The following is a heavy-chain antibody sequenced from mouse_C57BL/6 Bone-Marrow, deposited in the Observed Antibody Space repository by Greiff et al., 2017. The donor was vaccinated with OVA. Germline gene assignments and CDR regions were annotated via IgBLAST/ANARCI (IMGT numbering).Heavy chain of an antibody. CDR1: GFSLTSYG. Sequence: VMLVESGPGLVQPSQSLSITCTVSGFSLTSYGVHWVRQSPGKGLEWLGVIWSGGSTDYNAAFISRLSISKDNSKSQVFFKMNSLQADDTAIYYCARKDSNYSYFDVWGTGTTVTVSS. V-gene: IGHV2-2*01. J-gene: IGHJ1*03. CDR2: IWSGGST. CDR3: ARKDSNYSYFDV. D-gene: IGHD2-5*01.